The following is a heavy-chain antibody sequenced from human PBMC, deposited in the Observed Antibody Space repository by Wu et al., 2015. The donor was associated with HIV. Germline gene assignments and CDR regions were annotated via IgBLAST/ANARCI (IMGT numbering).Heavy chain of an antibody. CDR2: LNPNSGAT. V-gene: IGHV1-2*02. J-gene: IGHJ1*01. CDR1: GYTFTGQY. D-gene: IGHD3-16*01. CDR3: ARGWGSVEYFQH. Sequence: QVQLVQSGAEVKKPGASVKVPCKASGYTFTGQYIHWVRQAPGQGLEWMGWLNPNSGATKYAQKFQGRVTMSRDTSINTAYMEMNRLTSADTAIYYCARGWGSVEYFQHWGQGTLVTVSS.